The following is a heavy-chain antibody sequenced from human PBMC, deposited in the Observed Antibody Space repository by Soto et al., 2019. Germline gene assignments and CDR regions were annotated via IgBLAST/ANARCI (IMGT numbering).Heavy chain of an antibody. D-gene: IGHD1-26*01. J-gene: IGHJ4*02. CDR2: IVPMLGTA. Sequence: ASVKVSCKASGGTFRSYAFSWVRQAPGQGLEWMGGIVPMLGTANYAQKFQGRGTITADESTSTAYMELSSLRSEDTAVYYCVRGSLHTIGLWGQGTLVTVSS. CDR3: VRGSLHTIGL. V-gene: IGHV1-69*13. CDR1: GGTFRSYA.